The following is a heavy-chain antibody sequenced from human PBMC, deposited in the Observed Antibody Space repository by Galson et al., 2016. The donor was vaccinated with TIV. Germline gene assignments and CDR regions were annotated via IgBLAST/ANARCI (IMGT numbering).Heavy chain of an antibody. CDR2: ISASGSHA. J-gene: IGHJ6*02. V-gene: IGHV3-23*01. D-gene: IGHD5/OR15-5a*01. CDR3: AKEVSTVPYGIDL. CDR1: GFTIGTYA. Sequence: LRLSCAPSGFTIGTYAMSWVRQAPGKGLAWVSAISASGSHAFYAGSVKGRFTISRDNSRNTLYLQMNGLRPEDTAVYYCAKEVSTVPYGIDLWGQGTTVTVSS.